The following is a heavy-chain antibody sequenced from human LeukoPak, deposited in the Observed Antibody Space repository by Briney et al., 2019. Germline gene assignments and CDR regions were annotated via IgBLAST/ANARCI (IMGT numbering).Heavy chain of an antibody. D-gene: IGHD3-16*01. V-gene: IGHV4-59*07. CDR2: IYYSGST. CDR3: ARCRNVYTSSCWLDS. Sequence: SDTLSLNYTVSCRSINIHYWSWTRQPPGMRLEWIGYIYYSGSTIYNASLKSRAIISIDMSGSHFALRLSSVTAGDTGVYYRARCRNVYTSSCWLDSWGQGTLVPVSS. CDR1: CRSINIHY. J-gene: IGHJ4*02.